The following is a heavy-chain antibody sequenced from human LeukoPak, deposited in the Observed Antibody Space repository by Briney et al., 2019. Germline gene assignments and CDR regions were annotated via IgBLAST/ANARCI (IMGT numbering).Heavy chain of an antibody. CDR1: GFTFSSYS. J-gene: IGHJ6*02. Sequence: GGSLRLSCAASGFTFSSYSMNWVRQAPGKGLEWVSSISSSSSYIYYADSVKGRFTISRDNAKNSLYLQMNSLRAEDTAVYYCARDLPYCSSTSCYILRTYYYYGMDVWGQGTTVTVSS. V-gene: IGHV3-21*01. CDR2: ISSSSSYI. CDR3: ARDLPYCSSTSCYILRTYYYYGMDV. D-gene: IGHD2-2*02.